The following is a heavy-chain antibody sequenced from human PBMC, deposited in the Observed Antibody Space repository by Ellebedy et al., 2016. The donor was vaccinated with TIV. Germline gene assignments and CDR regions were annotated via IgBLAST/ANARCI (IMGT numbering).Heavy chain of an antibody. V-gene: IGHV1-69*13. D-gene: IGHD1-26*01. CDR3: AKVGATRVANFEH. J-gene: IGHJ4*02. Sequence: ASVKVSXXASEGIFMNYGLTWVRQAPGQELEWIGGTIPIFKTTRYAQKFQGRVTITADESAGTVYMELRSLRSDDTAVYYCAKVGATRVANFEHWGQGTLVTVSS. CDR2: TIPIFKTT. CDR1: EGIFMNYG.